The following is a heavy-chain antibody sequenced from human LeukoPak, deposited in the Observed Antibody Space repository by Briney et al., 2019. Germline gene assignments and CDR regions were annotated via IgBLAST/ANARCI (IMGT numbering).Heavy chain of an antibody. CDR1: GYSFSGYY. V-gene: IGHV1-2*02. Sequence: ASVKVSCKTSGYSFSGYYMHWVRQAPGQGLEWMGWINPNSGGTNYAQKFQGRVTMTRDTSISTVYMELSRLRSDDTAVYYCARRGGIVGAIGAFDIWGQGTMVTVSS. CDR3: ARRGGIVGAIGAFDI. CDR2: INPNSGGT. J-gene: IGHJ3*02. D-gene: IGHD1-26*01.